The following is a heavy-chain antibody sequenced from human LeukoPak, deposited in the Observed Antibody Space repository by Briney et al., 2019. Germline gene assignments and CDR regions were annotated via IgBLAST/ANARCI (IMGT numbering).Heavy chain of an antibody. Sequence: ASVKVSCKASGYTFTSYGISWVRQAPGQGLEWMGWISAYNGNTNYAQKFQGRVTMTRDTSTSTVYMELSSLRSEDTAVYYCARDRDGYNWGYFDLWGRGTLVTVSS. CDR1: GYTFTSYG. J-gene: IGHJ2*01. CDR2: ISAYNGNT. D-gene: IGHD5-24*01. V-gene: IGHV1-18*01. CDR3: ARDRDGYNWGYFDL.